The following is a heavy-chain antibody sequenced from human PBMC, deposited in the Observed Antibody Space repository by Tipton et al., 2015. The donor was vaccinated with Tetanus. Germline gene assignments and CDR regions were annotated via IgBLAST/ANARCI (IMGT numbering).Heavy chain of an antibody. V-gene: IGHV1-18*04. CDR1: GGTFTNYA. Sequence: QLVQSGAEMRKPGSSVKVSCKASGGTFTNYALSWVRQAPGQGLEWMGWINTDKGSTNYAQNLQGRVIMTTDTSTLTACMELRSLRSDDTAVYYCARGGTMDYWGQGTLVTVSA. CDR2: INTDKGST. D-gene: IGHD1-1*01. CDR3: ARGGTMDY. J-gene: IGHJ4*02.